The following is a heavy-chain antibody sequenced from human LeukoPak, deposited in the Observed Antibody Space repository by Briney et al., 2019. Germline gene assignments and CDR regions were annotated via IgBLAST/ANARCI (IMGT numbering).Heavy chain of an antibody. D-gene: IGHD3-3*01. J-gene: IGHJ4*02. CDR2: IGGSGGST. V-gene: IGHV3-23*01. CDR1: GFTFSSYA. Sequence: PTGGSLRLSCAASGFTFSSYAMSWVRQAPGKGLEWVSGIGGSGGSTYYADSVKGRFTISRDNSKNTLYLQMTSMRVEDTAIYYCAKTRDDYYFDYWGQGTLVTVSS. CDR3: AKTRDDYYFDY.